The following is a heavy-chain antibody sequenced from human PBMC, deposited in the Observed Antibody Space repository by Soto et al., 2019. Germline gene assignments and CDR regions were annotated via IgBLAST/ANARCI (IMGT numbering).Heavy chain of an antibody. Sequence: EVQLVETGGGLIQPGGSLRLSCAASGFTVSNNYMSWVRQAPGKGLEWVSVIYSGGSTYYADSVKGRFTISRDNSKNTLYLQMNSLRAEDTAVYYCAREMVAILSWFDPWGQGTLVIVSS. D-gene: IGHD2-21*01. CDR1: GFTVSNNY. V-gene: IGHV3-53*02. CDR2: IYSGGST. J-gene: IGHJ5*02. CDR3: AREMVAILSWFDP.